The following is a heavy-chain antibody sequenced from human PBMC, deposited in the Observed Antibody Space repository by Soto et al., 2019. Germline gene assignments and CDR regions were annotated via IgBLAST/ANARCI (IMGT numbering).Heavy chain of an antibody. J-gene: IGHJ4*02. CDR3: AREKRSGNFDY. Sequence: SETLSLTCAVYGGSFSGYYWSWIRQPPGKGLEWIGEINHSGSTNYNPSLKSRVTISVDTSKNQFSLKLSSVTAADTAVYYCAREKRSGNFDYWGQGTLVTVSS. D-gene: IGHD3-3*01. CDR1: GGSFSGYY. CDR2: INHSGST. V-gene: IGHV4-34*01.